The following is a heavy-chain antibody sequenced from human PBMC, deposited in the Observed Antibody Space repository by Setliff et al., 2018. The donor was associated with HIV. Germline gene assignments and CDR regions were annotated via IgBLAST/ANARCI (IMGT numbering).Heavy chain of an antibody. V-gene: IGHV5-51*01. D-gene: IGHD6-19*01. CDR1: GYTFTNYW. J-gene: IGHJ6*03. CDR3: VRHRSAVAGTRIGYCYYMDV. Sequence: GESLKISCEASGYTFTNYWIGWVRQMPGKGLEWMGITYPGDSDIIYSPSFQGQVTISADKSITTAYLQWSSLKASDTAIYYCVRHRSAVAGTRIGYCYYMDVWGKGTTVTVSS. CDR2: TYPGDSDI.